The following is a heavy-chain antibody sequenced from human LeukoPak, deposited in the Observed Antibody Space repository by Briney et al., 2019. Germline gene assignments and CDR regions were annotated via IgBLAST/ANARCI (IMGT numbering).Heavy chain of an antibody. CDR3: ARAAYDSSGYEIDY. CDR1: GFTFSHYY. Sequence: GGSLRLSCAASGFTFSHYYMSWVRQAPGKGLEWVANIKQDGSEQFYLDSVKGRFTISRDNAKNALYLQMHSLRAEDTAVYYCARAAYDSSGYEIDYWGQGTLVTVSS. V-gene: IGHV3-7*03. D-gene: IGHD3-22*01. CDR2: IKQDGSEQ. J-gene: IGHJ4*02.